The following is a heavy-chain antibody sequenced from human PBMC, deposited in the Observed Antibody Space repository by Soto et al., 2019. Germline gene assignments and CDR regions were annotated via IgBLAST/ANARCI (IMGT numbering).Heavy chain of an antibody. Sequence: GTLRLSCAASGCTFSDYYMNWVRQSPGKGLEWVSSISDSGSTNYYADSVKGRFTISRDNAKNSIYLQMNNLRAEHTAAYYCARGDYYHYGIDVWGQGASVAVSS. CDR2: ISDSGSTN. V-gene: IGHV3-11*01. CDR3: ARGDYYHYGIDV. J-gene: IGHJ6*02. CDR1: GCTFSDYY.